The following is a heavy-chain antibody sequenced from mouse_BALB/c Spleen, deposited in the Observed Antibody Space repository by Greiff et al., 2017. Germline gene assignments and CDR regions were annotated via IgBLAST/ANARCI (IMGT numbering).Heavy chain of an antibody. Sequence: EVMLVESGGGLVKLGGSLKLSCAASGFTFSSYYMSWVRQTPEKRLELVAAINSNGGSTYYPDTVKGRFTISRDNAKNTLYLQMSSLKSEDTALYYCARREASRYFDVWGAGTTVTVSS. V-gene: IGHV5-6-2*01. CDR1: GFTFSSYY. J-gene: IGHJ1*01. CDR3: ARREASRYFDV. D-gene: IGHD6-1*01. CDR2: INSNGGST.